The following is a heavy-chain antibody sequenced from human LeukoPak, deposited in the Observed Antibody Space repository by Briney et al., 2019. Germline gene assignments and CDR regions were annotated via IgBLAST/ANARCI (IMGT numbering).Heavy chain of an antibody. CDR3: ARGDRQTEYYFDY. J-gene: IGHJ4*02. Sequence: ASVKVSCKASGGTFSSYAISWVRQAPGQGLEWMGGITPIFGTANYAQKFQGRVTITTDESTSTAYMELSSLRSEDTAVYYCARGDRQTEYYFDYWGQGTLVTVSS. D-gene: IGHD2-21*02. CDR2: ITPIFGTA. CDR1: GGTFSSYA. V-gene: IGHV1-69*05.